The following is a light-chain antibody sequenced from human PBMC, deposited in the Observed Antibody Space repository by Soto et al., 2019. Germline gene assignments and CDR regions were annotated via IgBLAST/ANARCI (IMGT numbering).Light chain of an antibody. CDR3: QQYQIDWT. CDR1: QGSSNY. V-gene: IGKV1-9*01. CDR2: DAS. Sequence: IQLTRSPSSLSASVGYIFTIICRASQGSSNYLGWYQKKPGTAPKLLVYDASTLQSGVATRFSGSGSGTEFTLTISSLQPDDFATYYCQQYQIDWTFGQGTKVDIK. J-gene: IGKJ1*01.